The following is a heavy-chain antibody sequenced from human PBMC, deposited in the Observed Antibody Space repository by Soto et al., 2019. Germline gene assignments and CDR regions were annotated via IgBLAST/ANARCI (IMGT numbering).Heavy chain of an antibody. CDR3: ARDRDFWTGYEYYYYAMDV. CDR1: GYTFTGYY. J-gene: IGHJ6*02. CDR2: INPNSGGT. Sequence: ASVKVSCKASGYTFTGYYMHWVRQAPGQGLEWMGWINPNSGGTNYAQKFQGRVTMTRDTSTSTVYMELSTLRSEDTAVYYCARDRDFWTGYEYYYYAMDVWGQGTTVTVSS. V-gene: IGHV1-2*02. D-gene: IGHD3-3*01.